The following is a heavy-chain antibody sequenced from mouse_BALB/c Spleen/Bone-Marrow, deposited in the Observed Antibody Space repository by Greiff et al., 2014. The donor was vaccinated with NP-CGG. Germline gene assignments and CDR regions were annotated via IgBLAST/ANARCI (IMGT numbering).Heavy chain of an antibody. CDR3: ARYYYAMDY. Sequence: VQLQQSGAELARPGASVKLSCKASGYTFTSYWMQWVKQRPGQGLEWIRAIYPGDGDTRYTQKFKGKATLTADKSSSTAYMQLSSLASEDSAVYYCARYYYAMDYWGQGTSVTVSS. J-gene: IGHJ4*01. CDR1: GYTFTSYW. V-gene: IGHV1-87*01. CDR2: IYPGDGDT.